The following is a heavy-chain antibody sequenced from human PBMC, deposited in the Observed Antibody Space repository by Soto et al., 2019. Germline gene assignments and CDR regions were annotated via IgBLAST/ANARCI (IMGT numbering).Heavy chain of an antibody. CDR2: IEQDGSEK. D-gene: IGHD2-15*01. V-gene: IGHV3-7*01. Sequence: GGSLRLSCAASGFTFSSYWMSWVRQAPGKGLEWVANIEQDGSEKYYVDSVKGRFTISRDNAKNSLYLQMNSLRAEDTAVYYCARVRYCSGGSCWAVMDAFDIWGQGTMVTVSS. CDR3: ARVRYCSGGSCWAVMDAFDI. CDR1: GFTFSSYW. J-gene: IGHJ3*02.